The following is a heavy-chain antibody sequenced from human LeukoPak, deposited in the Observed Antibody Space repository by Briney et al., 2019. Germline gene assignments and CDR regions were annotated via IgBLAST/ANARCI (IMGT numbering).Heavy chain of an antibody. J-gene: IGHJ3*02. D-gene: IGHD3-16*02. CDR3: ARDRGYMKDAFDI. V-gene: IGHV1-69*13. CDR1: GGTFSSYA. Sequence: SVKVSCKASGGTFSSYAISWVRQAPGQGLEWMGGIIPIFGTANYAQKFQGRVTITADESTSTAYMELSSLRSEDTAVYYCARDRGYMKDAFDIWGQGTMVTVSS. CDR2: IIPIFGTA.